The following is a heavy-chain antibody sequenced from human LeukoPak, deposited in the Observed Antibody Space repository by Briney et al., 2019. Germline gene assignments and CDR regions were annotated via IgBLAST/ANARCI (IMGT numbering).Heavy chain of an antibody. CDR2: ICNSGGST. V-gene: IGHV3-23*01. CDR3: AKGLYWFDP. D-gene: IGHD6-19*01. J-gene: IGHJ5*02. CDR1: GFTFSNYA. Sequence: GGSLRPSCAASGFTFSNYAMHWLRQAPGKGLEWVSGICNSGGSTYYADSVKGRFTISRDNSKNTLYLQMNSLRAEDTAVYYCAKGLYWFDPWGQGTLVTVSS.